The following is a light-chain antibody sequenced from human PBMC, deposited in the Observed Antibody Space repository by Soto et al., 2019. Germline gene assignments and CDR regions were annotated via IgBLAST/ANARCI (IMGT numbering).Light chain of an antibody. V-gene: IGKV3-20*01. CDR3: QQYGSSGA. J-gene: IGKJ1*01. CDR2: GAS. CDR1: QSVSNNY. Sequence: EIVMTQSRATLSVSPGERATLSCRASQSVSNNYLAWYQQKPGQAPRLLIYGASNRATGIQDRFSGSGSGTDFTLTIRRLEPEDFAVYYCQQYGSSGAXGQGTKVDIK.